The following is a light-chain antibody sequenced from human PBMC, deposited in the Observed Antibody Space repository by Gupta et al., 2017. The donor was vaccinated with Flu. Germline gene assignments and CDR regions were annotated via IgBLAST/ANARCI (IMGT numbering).Light chain of an antibody. V-gene: IGKV3-15*01. CDR1: QSVRTN. CDR3: QQDDNCPLT. CDR2: GTS. J-gene: IGKJ5*01. Sequence: EIVMTQSPATLSVSPGERVTLSCRASQSVRTNLAWYHQRPGQAPRLLIYGTSTRATGIPGRFSGYGSGTEFTLTISSLQSEDFAVYYCQQDDNCPLTFGQGTQL.